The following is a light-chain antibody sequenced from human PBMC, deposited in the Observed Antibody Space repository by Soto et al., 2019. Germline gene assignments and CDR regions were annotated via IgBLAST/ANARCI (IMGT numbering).Light chain of an antibody. J-gene: IGLJ1*01. CDR1: SSDVGAYNY. V-gene: IGLV2-14*01. CDR3: TSYTSGSTYV. Sequence: QSALTQPASVSGSPGQSITISCTGTSSDVGAYNYVSWYQQHPGKAPRLMIYDVTSRPSAVSNRFSASKSGDTASLTISGLQAEDEADYYCTSYTSGSTYVFGTGTKVTVL. CDR2: DVT.